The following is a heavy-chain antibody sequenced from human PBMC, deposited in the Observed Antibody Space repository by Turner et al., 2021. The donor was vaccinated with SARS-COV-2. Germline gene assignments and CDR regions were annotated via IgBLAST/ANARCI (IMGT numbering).Heavy chain of an antibody. CDR2: ISYDGSNK. J-gene: IGHJ4*02. CDR1: GFNFSSYA. V-gene: IGHV3-30*04. D-gene: IGHD3-16*02. CDR3: ARDLGNGVNVRGY. Sequence: QVGESGGGVVQPGTYLRLSCAVSGFNFSSYAMHWVRQAPGHWLEWVAVISYDGSNKYYGDSVKGRFTVSRHMSKNSVLLQMNCLRSSDTAVYFCARDLGNGVNVRGYWGKGILVTVS.